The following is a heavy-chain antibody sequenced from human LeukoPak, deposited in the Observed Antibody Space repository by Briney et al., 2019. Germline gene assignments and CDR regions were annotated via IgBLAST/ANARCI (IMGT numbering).Heavy chain of an antibody. CDR2: ISGSNSSI. V-gene: IGHV3-48*01. CDR3: ARDVRGQQPHAFDI. D-gene: IGHD6-13*01. CDR1: GFTFSSYA. J-gene: IGHJ3*02. Sequence: GGSLRLSCAASGFTFSSYAMSWVRQAPGKGLEWVSHISGSNSSIYYADSVRGRFTISRDNAKNSLGLQMNSLRPEDTAIYYCARDVRGQQPHAFDIWGQGTMVTVSS.